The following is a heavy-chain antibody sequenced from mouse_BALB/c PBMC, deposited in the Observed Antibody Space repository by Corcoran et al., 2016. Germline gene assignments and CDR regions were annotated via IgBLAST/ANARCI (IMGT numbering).Heavy chain of an antibody. J-gene: IGHJ3*01. V-gene: IGHV1S136*01. Sequence: EVQLQQSGPELVKPGASVKMSCKASGYTFTSYVMHWVKQKPGQGLEWIGYINPYNDGTKYNEKFKGKATLTSDKSSSTAYMELSSLTSEDSAVYYCARYGYDYDVWFAYWGQGTLVTVSA. CDR3: ARYGYDYDVWFAY. CDR1: GYTFTSYV. D-gene: IGHD2-4*01. CDR2: INPYNDGT.